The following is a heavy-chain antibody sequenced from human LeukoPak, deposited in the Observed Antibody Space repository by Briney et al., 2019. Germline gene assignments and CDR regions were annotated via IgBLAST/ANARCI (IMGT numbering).Heavy chain of an antibody. Sequence: PGGSLRLSCAASGFTFSSYAMSWVRQAPGKGLEWASAISGSGGSTYYADSVKGRFTISRDNSKNTLYLQMNSLRAEDTAVYYCAKERPLAYSSSWYGAPVNYWGQGTLVTVSS. CDR2: ISGSGGST. CDR3: AKERPLAYSSSWYGAPVNY. CDR1: GFTFSSYA. J-gene: IGHJ4*02. D-gene: IGHD6-13*01. V-gene: IGHV3-23*01.